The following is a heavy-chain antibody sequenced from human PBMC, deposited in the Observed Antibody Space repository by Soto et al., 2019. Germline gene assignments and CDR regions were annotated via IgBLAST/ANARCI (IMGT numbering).Heavy chain of an antibody. CDR2: ISSSSSYI. V-gene: IGHV3-21*01. J-gene: IGHJ4*02. CDR1: GFTFSSYS. Sequence: GGSLRLSCAASGFTFSSYSMNWVRQAPGKGLEWVSSISSSSSYIYYADSVKGRFTISRDNAKNSLYLQMNSLRAEDTDVYYCARDQSKVDTAMVISKLSRTAEKTEIDYWGQGTLVTVSS. CDR3: ARDQSKVDTAMVISKLSRTAEKTEIDY. D-gene: IGHD5-18*01.